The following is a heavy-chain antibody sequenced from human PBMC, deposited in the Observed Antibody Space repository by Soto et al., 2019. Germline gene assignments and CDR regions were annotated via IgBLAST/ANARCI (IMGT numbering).Heavy chain of an antibody. D-gene: IGHD3-22*01. CDR2: IKSKSAGGTS. CDR3: TTDYYDSGGYYVLGY. CDR1: GFTFSHVW. J-gene: IGHJ4*02. Sequence: EVQLVESGGGLVQPGGSLRLSCAASGFTFSHVWMNWVRQAPGKGLEWVGRIKSKSAGGTSDYAAPVKDRLTISRDDAKNTLDLQMNSLKTEDTAVYYCTTDYYDSGGYYVLGYWGQGTLVIVSS. V-gene: IGHV3-15*07.